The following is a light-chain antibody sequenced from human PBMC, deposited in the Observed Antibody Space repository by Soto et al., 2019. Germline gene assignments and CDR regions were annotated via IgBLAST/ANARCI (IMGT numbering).Light chain of an antibody. CDR3: QQFNSWPYT. CDR2: AAS. J-gene: IGKJ2*01. CDR1: QGISNF. V-gene: IGKV1-9*01. Sequence: DIQLTQSPSFLSASVGDRVTITCRARQGISNFLAWYQQKPGKAPKLLIYAASTLQSGVPSRFSGSGSGTEFTLTISSLQPEDFAVYYCQQFNSWPYTFGQGTKLEIK.